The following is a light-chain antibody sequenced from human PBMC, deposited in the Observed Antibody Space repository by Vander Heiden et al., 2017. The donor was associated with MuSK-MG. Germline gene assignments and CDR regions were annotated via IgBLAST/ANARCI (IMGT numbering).Light chain of an antibody. CDR2: KAS. J-gene: IGKJ1*01. V-gene: IGKV1-5*03. Sequence: DIQMTQSPSTLSASVGDRVTITCRASQIISNWLAWYQQKPGKAPKLLISKASTLESGVPSRFSGSGSGTEFTLNISSLQPDDCATYYCQQYSNWWTFGQGTKVEVK. CDR3: QQYSNWWT. CDR1: QIISNW.